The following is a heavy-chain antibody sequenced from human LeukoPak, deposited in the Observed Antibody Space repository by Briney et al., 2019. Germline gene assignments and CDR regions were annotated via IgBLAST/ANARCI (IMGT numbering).Heavy chain of an antibody. CDR2: IWYDGSNK. CDR3: ARGYDFWSGYYPYGMDV. J-gene: IGHJ6*02. D-gene: IGHD3-3*01. V-gene: IGHV3-33*01. Sequence: GRSLRLSCAASGFTFSSYGMHWVRQAPGKGLEWVAVIWYDGSNKYYADSVKGRFTISRDNSKNTLYLQMNSLRAEDTAVYYCARGYDFWSGYYPYGMDVWGQGTTVTVPS. CDR1: GFTFSSYG.